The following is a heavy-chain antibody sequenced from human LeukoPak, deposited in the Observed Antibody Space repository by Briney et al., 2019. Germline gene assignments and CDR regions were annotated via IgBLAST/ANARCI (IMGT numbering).Heavy chain of an antibody. Sequence: GGSLRLSCAASGFTFRSYDMHWVRQAPGKGLEWVSYISSSSTIYYADSVKGRFTISRDNAKNSLYLQMNSLRAEDTAVYYCARGQRYYYYMDVWGKGTTVTVSS. CDR2: ISSSSTI. CDR1: GFTFRSYD. V-gene: IGHV3-69-1*01. D-gene: IGHD6-25*01. J-gene: IGHJ6*03. CDR3: ARGQRYYYYMDV.